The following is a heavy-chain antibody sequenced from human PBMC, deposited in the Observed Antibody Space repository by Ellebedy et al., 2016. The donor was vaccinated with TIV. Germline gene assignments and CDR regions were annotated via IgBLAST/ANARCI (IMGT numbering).Heavy chain of an antibody. V-gene: IGHV3-21*01. Sequence: GESLKISCAASGFTFSTYTMNWVRQAPGKGLEWVSSVSSNSAYIYYADSLKGRFTISRDNARNSLYLQMNSLTAGDSAVYYCAREGGYSGISSGDALDIWGQGTMVTVSS. D-gene: IGHD6-13*01. J-gene: IGHJ3*02. CDR1: GFTFSTYT. CDR3: AREGGYSGISSGDALDI. CDR2: VSSNSAYI.